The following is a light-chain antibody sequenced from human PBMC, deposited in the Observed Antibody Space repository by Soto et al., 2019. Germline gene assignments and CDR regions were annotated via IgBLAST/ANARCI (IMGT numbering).Light chain of an antibody. V-gene: IGLV2-8*01. J-gene: IGLJ3*02. CDR2: EVT. Sequence: QSVLTQPASVSGSPGQSVIISCTGTSSDVGGYNYVSWYQQHPGKAPKLIIYEVTKRPSGVPYRFSGSKSGNTASLTVSGLQTEDEADYYCSSYGGFNNVLFGGGTKLTVL. CDR3: SSYGGFNNVL. CDR1: SSDVGGYNY.